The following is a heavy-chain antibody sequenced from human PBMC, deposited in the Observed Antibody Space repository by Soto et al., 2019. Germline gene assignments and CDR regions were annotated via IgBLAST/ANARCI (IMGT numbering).Heavy chain of an antibody. Sequence: GGSLRLSCAVSGFTFSSYAMSWVRQAPGKGLVWVSRINSDGSSTSYADSVKGRFTISRDNAKNTLFLQMNSLRAEDTAVYYCASSLLTPFDYWGQGTLVTVSS. CDR3: ASSLLTPFDY. D-gene: IGHD7-27*01. J-gene: IGHJ4*02. V-gene: IGHV3-74*01. CDR1: GFTFSSYA. CDR2: INSDGSST.